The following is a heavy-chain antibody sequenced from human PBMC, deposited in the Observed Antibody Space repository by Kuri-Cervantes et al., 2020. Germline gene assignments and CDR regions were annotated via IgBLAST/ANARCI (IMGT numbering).Heavy chain of an antibody. CDR2: IYYSGST. CDR3: ARGRGSSGYYSKSNDY. V-gene: IGHV4-61*01. D-gene: IGHD3-22*01. J-gene: IGHJ4*02. Sequence: ESLKISCTVSGGSVSSGSHYWTWIRQPPGKRQEWIGYIYYSGSTNYNPSLKSRVTISVDTSKNQFSLKLSSVTAADTAVYYCARGRGSSGYYSKSNDYWGQGTLVTVSS. CDR1: GGSVSSGSHY.